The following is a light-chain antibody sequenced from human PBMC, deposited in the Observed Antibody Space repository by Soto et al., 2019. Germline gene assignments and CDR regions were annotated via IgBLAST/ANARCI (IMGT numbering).Light chain of an antibody. V-gene: IGLV1-36*01. CDR3: AAWDDSLNGRV. Sequence: QSVLTQPPSVSEAPGQRVTMSCSGSSSNIGNNAVNWYQQLPGKAPKLLIYYDDLLPSGVSDRFSGSKSGTSASLAISGLQSEDEADYYCAAWDDSLNGRVFGGGTQLTVL. J-gene: IGLJ2*01. CDR1: SSNIGNNA. CDR2: YDD.